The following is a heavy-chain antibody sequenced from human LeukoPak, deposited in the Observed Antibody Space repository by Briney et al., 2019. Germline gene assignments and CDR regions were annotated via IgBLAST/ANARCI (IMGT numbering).Heavy chain of an antibody. J-gene: IGHJ4*02. V-gene: IGHV3-21*01. CDR1: GFTLSSYS. CDR2: ISSSSGYI. D-gene: IGHD3-22*01. Sequence: GGSLRLSCAASGFTLSSYSMNWVRQAPGKGLEWVSSISSSSGYIYYADSVKGRFTISRDNAKNSLYLQMNSLRAEDTAVYYCARNLDYYDSSSVGYWGQGTLVTVSS. CDR3: ARNLDYYDSSSVGY.